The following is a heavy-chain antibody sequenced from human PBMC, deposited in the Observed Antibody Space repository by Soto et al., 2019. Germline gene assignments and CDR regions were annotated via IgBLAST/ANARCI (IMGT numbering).Heavy chain of an antibody. D-gene: IGHD4-17*01. CDR3: VSQRTTVPTQAYFDY. CDR1: GGSVTNSSYY. Sequence: SETLSLTYTVSGGSVTNSSYYWGWIRQSPGKGLEWIGSVYYRGRSYSKSSVKSRVTISVDTSKNRLSLSLNSVTASDTAVYFCVSQRTTVPTQAYFDYWGPGALVTVSS. V-gene: IGHV4-39*01. CDR2: VYYRGRS. J-gene: IGHJ4*02.